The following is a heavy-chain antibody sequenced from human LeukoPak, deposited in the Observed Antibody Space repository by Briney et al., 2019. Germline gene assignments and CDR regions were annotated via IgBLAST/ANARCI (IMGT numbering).Heavy chain of an antibody. CDR1: GGSISSHY. CDR3: AKFGLYYNMDV. CDR2: IHYSGST. D-gene: IGHD3-22*01. Sequence: SETLSLTCTVSGGSISSHYWSWIRQPPGKGLEFIGQIHYSGSTDYNPSLKSRITMSVDTSKNQFFLSLNSVTAADTAVYYCAKFGLYYNMDVWGQGTLVTVSS. J-gene: IGHJ4*02. V-gene: IGHV4-59*11.